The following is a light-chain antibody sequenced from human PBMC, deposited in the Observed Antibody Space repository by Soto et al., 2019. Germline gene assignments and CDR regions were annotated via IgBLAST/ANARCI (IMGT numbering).Light chain of an antibody. J-gene: IGLJ1*01. CDR2: KGS. V-gene: IGLV2-23*01. CDR1: NSDVGSYNL. CDR3: CSYAGSITFYV. Sequence: QSALTQPASVSGSPGQSITISCTGTNSDVGSYNLVSWYQQHPGKAPKLMIYKGSERPSGVSNRFPGSKSGNTASLTISGLQAEDEADYYCCSYAGSITFYVFGTGTKVTVL.